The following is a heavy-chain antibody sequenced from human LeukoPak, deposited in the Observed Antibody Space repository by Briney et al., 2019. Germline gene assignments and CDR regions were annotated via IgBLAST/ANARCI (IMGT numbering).Heavy chain of an antibody. Sequence: GGSLRLSCAASGFTFNNYWMSWVRQAPGKGLEWVANKKQDGGGRYYVDSVKGRFTISRDNAKNSLYLQMNSLRAEDTAVYYCAVGIAATEDWGQGTLVTVSS. CDR3: AVGIAATED. V-gene: IGHV3-7*01. CDR2: KKQDGGGR. D-gene: IGHD6-13*01. J-gene: IGHJ4*02. CDR1: GFTFNNYW.